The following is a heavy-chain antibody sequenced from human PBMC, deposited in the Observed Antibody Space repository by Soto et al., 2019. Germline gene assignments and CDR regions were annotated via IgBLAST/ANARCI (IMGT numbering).Heavy chain of an antibody. CDR3: EKNYATTTMERGFFDV. CDR2: ISYNGKKK. D-gene: IGHD3-10*01. V-gene: IGHV3-30*18. J-gene: IGHJ4*02. CDR1: GFVSASFG. Sequence: GGSLRLSCFASGFVSASFGMHWVRQTPAKGLEWVGGISYNGKKKYYGDSVTGRSTISRDNLKNTLFLQLNHVKVEDSALYFCEKNYATTTMERGFFDVWGQGILVTVSS.